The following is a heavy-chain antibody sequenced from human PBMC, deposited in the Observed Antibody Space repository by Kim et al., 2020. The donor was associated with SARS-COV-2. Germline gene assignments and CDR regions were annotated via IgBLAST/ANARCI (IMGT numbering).Heavy chain of an antibody. CDR3: ARDNRRYYYYGMDV. Sequence: GGSLRLSCAASGFTSGFRFGDYSMNWVRQAPGKGLEWVAYISGGSSVRQYADSVKGRFTISRDNAKNLLYLQMNSLRDEDTAVFYCARDNRRYYYYGMDVWGQGTTVIVSS. J-gene: IGHJ6*02. CDR1: GFRFGDYS. V-gene: IGHV3-48*02. CDR2: ISGGSSVR.